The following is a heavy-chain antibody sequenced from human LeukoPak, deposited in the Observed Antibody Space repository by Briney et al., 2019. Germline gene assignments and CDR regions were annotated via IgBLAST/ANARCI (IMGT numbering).Heavy chain of an antibody. CDR1: GFTFTRFA. CDR2: VSYDGTNK. V-gene: IGHV3-30*04. D-gene: IGHD3-3*01. CDR3: ARVGGDVLSGHRTGYYYAMDV. J-gene: IGHJ6*02. Sequence: PGRSLRLSCAASGFTFTRFAMYWVRQAPGKGLEWVALVSYDGTNKYYADSVKGRFTISRDNSKNTVYLQMNSPRAEDTAVYYCARVGGDVLSGHRTGYYYAMDVWGQGTTVTVCS.